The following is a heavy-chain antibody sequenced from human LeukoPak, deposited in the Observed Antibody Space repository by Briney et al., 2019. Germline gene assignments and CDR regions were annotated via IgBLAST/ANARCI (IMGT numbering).Heavy chain of an antibody. CDR3: ARGDRQQLVRRWFDP. D-gene: IGHD6-13*01. CDR1: GFSFSSDD. CDR2: ISSSSSYI. V-gene: IGHV3-21*01. Sequence: GGSLRLSCEGSGFSFSSDDMSWVRQAPGKGLEWVSSISSSSSYIYYADSVKGRFTISRDNAKNSLYLQMNSLRAEDTAVYYCARGDRQQLVRRWFDPWGQGTLVTVSS. J-gene: IGHJ5*02.